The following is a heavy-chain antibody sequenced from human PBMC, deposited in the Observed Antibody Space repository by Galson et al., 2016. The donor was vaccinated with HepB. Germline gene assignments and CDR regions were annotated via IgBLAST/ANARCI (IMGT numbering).Heavy chain of an antibody. V-gene: IGHV1-69*13. CDR2: INPIFGTG. CDR3: AGGLGAWSLNYFDY. D-gene: IGHD2-21*02. CDR1: GCTFSSYG. J-gene: IGHJ4*02. Sequence: SVKVSCKASGCTFSSYGISWVRQAPGQGLEWMGGINPIFGTGNNAQKFQGRVTITVDESTSTAYMELSRLRSDDTAVYYCAGGLGAWSLNYFDYWGLGTLVTVSS.